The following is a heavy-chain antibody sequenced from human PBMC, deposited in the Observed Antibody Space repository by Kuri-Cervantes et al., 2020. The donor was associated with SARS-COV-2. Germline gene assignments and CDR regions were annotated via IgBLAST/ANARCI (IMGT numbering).Heavy chain of an antibody. CDR3: ARGFDY. J-gene: IGHJ4*02. CDR1: GGSISSYY. CDR2: IYYSGST. V-gene: IGHV4-59*01. Sequence: ESLKISCTVSGGSISSYYWSWIRQPPGKGLEWIGYIYYSGSTNYNPSLKGRVTISVDTSKNQFSLKLSSVTAADTAVYYCARGFDYWGQGTLVTVSS.